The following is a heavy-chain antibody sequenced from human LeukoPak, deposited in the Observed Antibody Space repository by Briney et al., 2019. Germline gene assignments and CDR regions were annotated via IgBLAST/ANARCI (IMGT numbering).Heavy chain of an antibody. D-gene: IGHD3-9*01. CDR2: IYTSGST. J-gene: IGHJ3*02. Sequence: PSETLSLTCAVYGGSFSGYYWSWIRQPAGKGLEWIGRIYTSGSTNYNPSLKSRVTISVDTSKNQFSLKLSSVTAADTAVYYCARVPPYYDILSFDIWGQGTMVTVSS. CDR1: GGSFSGYY. V-gene: IGHV4-59*10. CDR3: ARVPPYYDILSFDI.